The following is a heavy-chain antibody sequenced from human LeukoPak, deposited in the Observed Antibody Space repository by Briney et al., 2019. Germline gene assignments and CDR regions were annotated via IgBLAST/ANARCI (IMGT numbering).Heavy chain of an antibody. CDR3: AKAYYYDSSGYLTPLDY. V-gene: IGHV3-74*01. J-gene: IGHJ4*02. CDR2: INSDGSST. D-gene: IGHD3-22*01. CDR1: GFTFSSYW. Sequence: PGGSLRLSCAASGFTFSSYWMHWVRQAPEKGLVWVSRINSDGSSTSYADSVKGRFTISRDNSKNTLYLQMNSLRAEDTAVYYCAKAYYYDSSGYLTPLDYWGQGTLVTVSS.